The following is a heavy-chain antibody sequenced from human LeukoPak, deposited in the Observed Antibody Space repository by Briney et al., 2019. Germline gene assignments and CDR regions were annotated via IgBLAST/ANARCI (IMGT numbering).Heavy chain of an antibody. J-gene: IGHJ6*04. Sequence: ASVTVSCTASGYTFTSYGISWVRQAPGQGLEWMGWISAYNGNTNYAQKLQGRVTMTTDTYTSTAYMELRSLRSDDTAVYYCARLVAAAPPEDVWGKGTTVTVSS. V-gene: IGHV1-18*01. D-gene: IGHD6-13*01. CDR2: ISAYNGNT. CDR1: GYTFTSYG. CDR3: ARLVAAAPPEDV.